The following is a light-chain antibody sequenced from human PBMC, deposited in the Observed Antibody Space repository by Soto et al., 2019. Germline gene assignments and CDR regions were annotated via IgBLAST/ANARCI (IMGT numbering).Light chain of an antibody. CDR3: SSYAGSSNV. CDR2: EVN. CDR1: SSDVGGYNY. V-gene: IGLV2-8*01. J-gene: IGLJ1*01. Sequence: QSGLTQPPSASGSPGQSVPISCTGTSSDVGGYNYVSWYQQHPGKAPKLMIYEVNKRPSGVPDRFSGSKSGNTASLTVSGLQAEDEADYYCSSYAGSSNVFGTGTKVTVL.